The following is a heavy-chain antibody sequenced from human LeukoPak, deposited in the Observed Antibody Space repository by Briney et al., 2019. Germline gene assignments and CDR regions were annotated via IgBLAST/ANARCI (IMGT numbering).Heavy chain of an antibody. Sequence: PGGSLRLSCAASGFTFSSYGMHWVRQAPGKGLEWVAFIRYDGSNKYYADSVKGRFTISRDNSKNTLYLQMNSLRAEDTAVYYCAKGRVQLWFAFDYWGQGTLVTVSS. D-gene: IGHD5-18*01. CDR3: AKGRVQLWFAFDY. J-gene: IGHJ4*02. CDR2: IRYDGSNK. CDR1: GFTFSSYG. V-gene: IGHV3-30*02.